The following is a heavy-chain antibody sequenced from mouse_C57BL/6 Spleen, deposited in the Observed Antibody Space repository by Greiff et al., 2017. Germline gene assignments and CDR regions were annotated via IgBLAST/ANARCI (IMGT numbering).Heavy chain of an antibody. CDR1: GFSFTSYW. D-gene: IGHD1-1*01. CDR3: AREDNYGSSPFAY. Sequence: VQLQQPGAELVKPGASVSMSCKASGFSFTSYWITWVKQTPGQGLEWIGDIYPGSGSTNYNDLFKSLATLTVDTTSSISFMQLSSLTTEDSAVYYSAREDNYGSSPFAYWGQGTLVTVSA. V-gene: IGHV1-55*01. J-gene: IGHJ3*01. CDR2: IYPGSGST.